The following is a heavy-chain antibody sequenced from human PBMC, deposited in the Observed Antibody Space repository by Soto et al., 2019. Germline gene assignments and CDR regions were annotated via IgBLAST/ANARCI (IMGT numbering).Heavy chain of an antibody. D-gene: IGHD3-16*01. J-gene: IGHJ6*03. CDR3: ARDPNGSHAYYYYYYYMDV. Sequence: PGGSLRLSCAASGFTFSSYGMHWVRQAPGKGLEWVAVIWYDGSNKYYADSVKGRFTISRDNSKNTLYLQMNSLRAEDTAVYYCARDPNGSHAYYYYYYYMDVWGKGTTVTVSS. CDR2: IWYDGSNK. V-gene: IGHV3-33*01. CDR1: GFTFSSYG.